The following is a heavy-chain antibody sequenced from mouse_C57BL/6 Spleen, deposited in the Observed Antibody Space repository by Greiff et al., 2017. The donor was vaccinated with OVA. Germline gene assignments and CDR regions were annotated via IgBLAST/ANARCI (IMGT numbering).Heavy chain of an antibody. Sequence: VQLQQPGAELVKPGASVKLSCKASGYTFTSYWMHWVKQRPGQGLEWIGMIHPNSGSTNYNEKFKSKATLTVDKSSSTAYMQLSSLTSEDSAVYYCARFPFYYGSSRDYWGQGTTLTVSS. CDR1: GYTFTSYW. CDR2: IHPNSGST. CDR3: ARFPFYYGSSRDY. J-gene: IGHJ2*01. V-gene: IGHV1-64*01. D-gene: IGHD1-1*01.